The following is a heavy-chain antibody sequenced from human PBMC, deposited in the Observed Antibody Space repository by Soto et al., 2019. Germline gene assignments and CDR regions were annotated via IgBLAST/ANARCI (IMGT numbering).Heavy chain of an antibody. Sequence: SETLSLTCVVSNFSISSGYYWGWIRQSPGKGLEWIASIYRSGTTSYNPSLKSRVTISVDPSKNQFSLMLTAVTAADTAVYYCARAHSGSYCSVFNYWGRGSLVTVSS. CDR3: ARAHSGSYCSVFNY. D-gene: IGHD1-26*01. CDR2: IYRSGTT. CDR1: NFSISSGYY. J-gene: IGHJ4*02. V-gene: IGHV4-38-2*01.